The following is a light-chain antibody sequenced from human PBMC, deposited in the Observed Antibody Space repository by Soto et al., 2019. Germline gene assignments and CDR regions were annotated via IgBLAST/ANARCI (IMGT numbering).Light chain of an antibody. V-gene: IGLV2-14*01. J-gene: IGLJ1*01. CDR3: SSYTSSSTANYV. Sequence: QSVVTQPASVSGSPGQSITISLTGNNNDVGGYNYVSWYQQHPGKAPKLMIYDVSNRPSGVSNRFSGSKSGNTASLTISGLQAEDEADYYCSSYTSSSTANYVFGTGTKVTVL. CDR1: NNDVGGYNY. CDR2: DVS.